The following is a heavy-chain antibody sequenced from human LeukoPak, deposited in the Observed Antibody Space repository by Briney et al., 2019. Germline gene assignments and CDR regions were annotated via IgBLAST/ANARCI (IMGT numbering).Heavy chain of an antibody. J-gene: IGHJ5*02. V-gene: IGHV1-18*01. Sequence: GASVKVSCKASGYTFTSYGINWVRQAPGQGLEWMGWISPYNGNTKYVEKVQGRVTITTDTSTSTAYMELRSLNSDDTAVYYCARDQRGYGDSTGASKWIDPWGQGTLVTVSS. CDR2: ISPYNGNT. CDR3: ARDQRGYGDSTGASKWIDP. CDR1: GYTFTSYG. D-gene: IGHD4-17*01.